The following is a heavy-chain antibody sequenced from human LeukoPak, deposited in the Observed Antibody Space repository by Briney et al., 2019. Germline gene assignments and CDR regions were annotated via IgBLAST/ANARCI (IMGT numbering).Heavy chain of an antibody. CDR1: GYSISSGYY. Sequence: SETLSLTCAVSGYSISSGYYWGWIRQPPGKGLEWIARMYHSGSTYYNPSLKSRVTISVDTSKNQFSLKLSSVTAADTAVYYCAKNCSSTSCYWNDAFDIWGQGTMVTVSS. CDR2: MYHSGST. J-gene: IGHJ3*02. V-gene: IGHV4-38-2*01. D-gene: IGHD2-2*01. CDR3: AKNCSSTSCYWNDAFDI.